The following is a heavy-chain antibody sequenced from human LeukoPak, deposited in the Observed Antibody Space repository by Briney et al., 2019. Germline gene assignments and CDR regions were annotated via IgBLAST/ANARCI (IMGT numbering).Heavy chain of an antibody. J-gene: IGHJ4*02. V-gene: IGHV4-59*12. Sequence: SETLSLTCTVSGGSISSYYWSWIRQPPGKGLEWIGYIYYSGSTNYNPSLKSRVTISVDTSKNQFSLKLSSVTAADTAVYYCATMGRIAARQFDYWGQGTLVTVSS. CDR3: ATMGRIAARQFDY. CDR1: GGSISSYY. CDR2: IYYSGST. D-gene: IGHD6-6*01.